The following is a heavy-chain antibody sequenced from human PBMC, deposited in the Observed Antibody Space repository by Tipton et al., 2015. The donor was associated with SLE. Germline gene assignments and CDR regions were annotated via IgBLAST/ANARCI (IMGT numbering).Heavy chain of an antibody. CDR1: GGSFSGYY. Sequence: TLSLTCAVYGGSFSGYYWSWIRQPPGKGLEWIGEIKHSGSTNYNPSLKCRVTISVDTSKNQFSLKLSSVTAADTAVYYCARLPWSSSWYDAFDIWGQGTMVTVSS. CDR2: IKHSGST. CDR3: ARLPWSSSWYDAFDI. J-gene: IGHJ3*02. V-gene: IGHV4-34*01. D-gene: IGHD6-13*01.